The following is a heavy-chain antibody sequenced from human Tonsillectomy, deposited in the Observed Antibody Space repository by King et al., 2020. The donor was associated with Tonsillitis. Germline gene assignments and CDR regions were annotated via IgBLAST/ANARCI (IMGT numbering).Heavy chain of an antibody. V-gene: IGHV4-39*07. Sequence: QLQESGPGLVKPSETLSLSCAVSDDSIPGGNHYWGWVRQPPGQGLEWIGSIYYNGSTYYNPSLKSRVTISVDTSKNRFSLKVRSVTAADTAVYYCARHPVGWSDRRSVWFDPWGQGTLVTVSS. CDR2: IYYNGST. CDR1: DDSIPGGNHY. CDR3: ARHPVGWSDRRSVWFDP. D-gene: IGHD3-3*01. J-gene: IGHJ5*02.